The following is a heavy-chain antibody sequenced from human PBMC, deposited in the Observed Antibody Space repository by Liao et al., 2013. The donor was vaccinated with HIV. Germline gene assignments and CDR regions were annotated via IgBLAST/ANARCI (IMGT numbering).Heavy chain of an antibody. D-gene: IGHD5-24*01. CDR3: ARDKRWLQFRVDAFDI. Sequence: QVQLQQWGAGLLKPSETLSLTCAVYGRSFSGYYWSWIRQPPGKGLEWIGEINHSGSTNYNPSLKSRVTISVDTSKNQFSLKLSSVTAADTAVYYCARDKRWLQFRVDAFDIWGQGTMVTVSS. J-gene: IGHJ3*02. V-gene: IGHV4-34*01. CDR2: INHSGST. CDR1: GRSFSGYY.